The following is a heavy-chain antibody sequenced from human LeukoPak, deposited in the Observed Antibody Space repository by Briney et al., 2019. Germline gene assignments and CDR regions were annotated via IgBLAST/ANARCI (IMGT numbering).Heavy chain of an antibody. Sequence: PSETLSLTCTVSGGSISSSSYYWGWIRQPPGKGLEWIGSIYYSGSTNYNPSLKSRVTISVDTSKNQFSLKLSSVTAADTAVHYCARHSPRGLGTFDPWGQGTLVTVSS. CDR1: GGSISSSSYY. D-gene: IGHD3/OR15-3a*01. CDR3: ARHSPRGLGTFDP. V-gene: IGHV4-39*01. CDR2: IYYSGST. J-gene: IGHJ5*02.